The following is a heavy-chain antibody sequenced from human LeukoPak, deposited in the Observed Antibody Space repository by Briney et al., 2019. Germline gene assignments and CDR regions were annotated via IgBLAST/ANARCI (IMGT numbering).Heavy chain of an antibody. CDR2: IIPIFGTA. D-gene: IGHD7-27*01. J-gene: IGHJ6*02. Sequence: SVKVSCKASGGTFSSYAINWVRQAPGQGLEWMGGIIPIFGTANYAQEFQGRVTITADESTSTAHMELSSLRSEDTAVYYCARGSTGVYYYYGMDVWGQGTTVTVSS. CDR1: GGTFSSYA. V-gene: IGHV1-69*13. CDR3: ARGSTGVYYYYGMDV.